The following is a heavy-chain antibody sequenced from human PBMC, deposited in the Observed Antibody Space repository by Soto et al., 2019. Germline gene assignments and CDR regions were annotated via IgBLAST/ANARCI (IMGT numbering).Heavy chain of an antibody. CDR1: GYTFTGYY. V-gene: IGHV1-2*02. D-gene: IGHD6-6*01. Sequence: QVQLVQSGAEVKKPGASVKVSCKASGYTFTGYYMHWVRQAPGQGLEWMGWINPNSGGTIYAQKFQGRVTMTRGTSISTAYMELSRLRSDDTAVYYCARSVSTIAARPDYWGQGTLVTVSS. CDR2: INPNSGGT. J-gene: IGHJ4*02. CDR3: ARSVSTIAARPDY.